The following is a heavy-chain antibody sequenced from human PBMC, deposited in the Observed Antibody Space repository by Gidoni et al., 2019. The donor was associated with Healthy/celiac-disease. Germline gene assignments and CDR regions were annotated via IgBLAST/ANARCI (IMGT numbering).Heavy chain of an antibody. CDR2: IWYDGSNK. CDR3: ARDSPYYGMDV. Sequence: QVQLVESGGGVVQPGRSLRLSCAASGFTFSSYGMHWVRQAPGKGLEWVAVIWYDGSNKYYADSVKGRFTISRDNSKNTLYLQMNSLRAEDTAVYYCARDSPYYGMDVWGQGTTVTVSS. CDR1: GFTFSSYG. V-gene: IGHV3-33*01. J-gene: IGHJ6*02.